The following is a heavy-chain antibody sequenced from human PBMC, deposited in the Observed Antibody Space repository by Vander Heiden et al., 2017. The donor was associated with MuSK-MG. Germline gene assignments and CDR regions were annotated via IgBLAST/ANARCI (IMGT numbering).Heavy chain of an antibody. D-gene: IGHD2-2*01. CDR3: ARAGRTSRAGYYYMDV. CDR2: IYYSGST. Sequence: QVQLQESGPGPVKPSQTLSLTCTVSGGSISSCNYYWSWIRQHPGKGLEWIGYIYYSGSTSYNPSLKSRVTISVDTSKNQFSLKLSSVTAADTAVYYCARAGRTSRAGYYYMDVWGKGTTVTVSS. CDR1: GGSISSCNYY. J-gene: IGHJ6*03. V-gene: IGHV4-31*03.